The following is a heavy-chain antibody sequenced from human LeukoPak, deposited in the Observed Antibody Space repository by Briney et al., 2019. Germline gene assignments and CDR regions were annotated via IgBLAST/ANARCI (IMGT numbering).Heavy chain of an antibody. D-gene: IGHD6-19*01. CDR3: ARGGTTVAGTFWFDP. Sequence: SETLSLTCTVSGGSISSNAYYWAWIRQPPGKGLEWIGEIYHSGSTNYNPSLKSRVTISVDKSKNQFSLKLSSVTAADTAVYYCARGGTTVAGTFWFDPWGQGTLVTVSS. CDR2: IYHSGST. V-gene: IGHV4-39*07. J-gene: IGHJ5*02. CDR1: GGSISSNAYY.